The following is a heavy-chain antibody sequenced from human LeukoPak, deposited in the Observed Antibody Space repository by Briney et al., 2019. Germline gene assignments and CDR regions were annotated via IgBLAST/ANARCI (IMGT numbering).Heavy chain of an antibody. J-gene: IGHJ4*02. Sequence: GGSLRLSCAASGFTFSSYAMHWVRQAPGKGLEWVAVISYDGSNKYYADSVKGRFTISRDNSKNTLYLQMNSLRAEDTAVYYCARGKSGVTFDYWGQGTLVTVSS. CDR3: ARGKSGVTFDY. CDR2: ISYDGSNK. D-gene: IGHD5-18*01. V-gene: IGHV3-30-3*01. CDR1: GFTFSSYA.